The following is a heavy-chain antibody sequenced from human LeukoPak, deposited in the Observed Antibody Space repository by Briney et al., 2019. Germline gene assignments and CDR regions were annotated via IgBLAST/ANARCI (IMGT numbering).Heavy chain of an antibody. CDR3: ARVGTIVVVVAAISWFDP. CDR2: IYHSGST. Sequence: SETLSLTCTVSGYSISSGYYWGWIRQPPGKGLEWIGSIYHSGSTYYNPSLKSRVTISVDTSKNQFSLKLSSVTAADTAVYYCARVGTIVVVVAAISWFDPWGQGTLVTVSS. V-gene: IGHV4-38-2*02. D-gene: IGHD2-15*01. CDR1: GYSISSGYY. J-gene: IGHJ5*02.